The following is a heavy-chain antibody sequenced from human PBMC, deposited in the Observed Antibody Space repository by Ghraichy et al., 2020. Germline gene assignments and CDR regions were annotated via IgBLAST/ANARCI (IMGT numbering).Heavy chain of an antibody. Sequence: ASVKVSCKASGYTFTNYDINWVRQAPGQGLEWMGWISAYNGNTNYAQKFQGSVTMTTDTSTSTAYMELRSLTSDDTAVYYCARDAPYTNSWTYHYYGMDVWGQGTTVTVSS. CDR1: GYTFTNYD. J-gene: IGHJ6*02. CDR3: ARDAPYTNSWTYHYYGMDV. V-gene: IGHV1-18*01. CDR2: ISAYNGNT. D-gene: IGHD3-16*01.